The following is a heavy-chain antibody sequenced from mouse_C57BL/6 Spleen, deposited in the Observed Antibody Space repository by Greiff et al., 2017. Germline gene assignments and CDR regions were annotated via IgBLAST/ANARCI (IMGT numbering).Heavy chain of an antibody. CDR1: GYTFTSYW. CDR3: ARGLPEAMDY. V-gene: IGHV1-55*01. D-gene: IGHD5-5*01. Sequence: QVQLQQPGAELVKPGASVKMSCKASGYTFTSYWITWGKQRPGQGLEGSGESYPGSGSNNYNEKVKSKATLTVDTSSSTAYMQLSSLTSEDSAVYYCARGLPEAMDYWGQGTSVTVSS. CDR2: SYPGSGSN. J-gene: IGHJ4*01.